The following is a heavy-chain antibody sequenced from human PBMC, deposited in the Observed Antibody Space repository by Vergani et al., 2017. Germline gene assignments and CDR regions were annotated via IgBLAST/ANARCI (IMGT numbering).Heavy chain of an antibody. CDR3: ARRGLIAVAGTHYYMDV. D-gene: IGHD6-19*01. CDR2: IYYSGST. J-gene: IGHJ6*03. Sequence: QLQLQESGPGLVKPSETLSLTCTVSGGSISSSSYYWGWIRQPPGKGLEWIGSIYYSGSTYYNPSLKSRVTISVDTSKNQFSLKLSSVTAADTAVYYCARRGLIAVAGTHYYMDVWGKGTTVTVSS. CDR1: GGSISSSSYY. V-gene: IGHV4-39*01.